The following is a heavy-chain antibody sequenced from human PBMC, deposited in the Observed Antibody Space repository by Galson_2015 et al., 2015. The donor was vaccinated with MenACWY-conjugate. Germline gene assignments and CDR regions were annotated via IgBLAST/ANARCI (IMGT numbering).Heavy chain of an antibody. V-gene: IGHV3-72*01. CDR1: GFSFSGHY. CDR3: VRTLTPVTTVASH. CDR2: IRNKPNGYTT. D-gene: IGHD4-17*01. J-gene: IGHJ4*02. Sequence: SLRLSCAASGFSFSGHYMDWVRQAPGKGLEWVCRIRNKPNGYTTEYAASVKGRFTISRDHSKNSLYLHMNSLKTEDTAVYYCVRTLTPVTTVASHWGQGTLVTVSS.